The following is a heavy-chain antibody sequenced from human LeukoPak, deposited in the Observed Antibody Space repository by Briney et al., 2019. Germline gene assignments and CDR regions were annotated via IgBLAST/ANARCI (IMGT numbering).Heavy chain of an antibody. Sequence: GGSLRLSCAASGFTFSSYAMSWVRQAPGKGLEWVSAISGSGGSSAISGSGGSTYYADSVKGRLTISRDNSKNTLYLQMNSLRAEDTAVYYCAKVKGIVVVVAATFDYWGQGTLVTVSS. V-gene: IGHV3-23*01. CDR1: GFTFSSYA. D-gene: IGHD2-15*01. CDR3: AKVKGIVVVVAATFDY. J-gene: IGHJ4*02. CDR2: ISGSGGST.